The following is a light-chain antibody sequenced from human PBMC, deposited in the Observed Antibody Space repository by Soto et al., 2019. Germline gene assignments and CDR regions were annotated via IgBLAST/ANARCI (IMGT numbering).Light chain of an antibody. CDR1: STDFVSYNR. CDR3: SLYTTGSTLYV. CDR2: EAS. V-gene: IGLV2-18*01. Sequence: QSALTQPPSVSGSPGQSVTISCTGTSTDFVSYNRVSWYQQPPGTAPKLIIYEASNRPSGVPGRFSGSKSGNTASLTISGLQAADEADYYCSLYTTGSTLYVFGGGTKLTVL. J-gene: IGLJ1*01.